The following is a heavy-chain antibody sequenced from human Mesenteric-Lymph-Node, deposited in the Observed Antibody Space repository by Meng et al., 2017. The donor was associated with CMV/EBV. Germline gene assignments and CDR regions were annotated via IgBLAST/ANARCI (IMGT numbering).Heavy chain of an antibody. CDR1: GFTFTDYG. V-gene: IGHV3-20*04. CDR3: ARGGGSSDY. CDR2: INWNGGGT. J-gene: IGHJ4*02. D-gene: IGHD2-2*01. Sequence: GESLKISCAASGFTFTDYGMNWVRQVPGKGLEWVSGINWNGGGTGYADSVKGRFTISRDNAKNSLYLQMNSLRAEDTAVYYCARGGGSSDYWGQGTLVTVSS.